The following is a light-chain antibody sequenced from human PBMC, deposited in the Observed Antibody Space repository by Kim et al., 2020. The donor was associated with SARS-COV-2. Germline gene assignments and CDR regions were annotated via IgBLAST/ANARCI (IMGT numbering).Light chain of an antibody. V-gene: IGLV3-1*01. CDR1: KLGHKY. CDR3: QTWDTTFGWV. CDR2: QDS. J-gene: IGLJ3*02. Sequence: VSPGQTASITCSGDKLGHKYVSWYQHKPGQSPVFVIYQDSERASGIPERFSGSNSGNTATLTISGTQISDEADYYCQTWDTTFGWVFGGGTQLTVL.